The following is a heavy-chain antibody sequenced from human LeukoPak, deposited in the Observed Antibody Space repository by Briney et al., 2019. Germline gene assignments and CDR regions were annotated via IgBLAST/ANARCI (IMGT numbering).Heavy chain of an antibody. Sequence: SETLSLTCTVSGGSISSYYWSWIRQPPGKGLEWIGYIYYSGSTNYNPSLESRVTISVDTSKNQFSLKLSSVTAADTAVYYCALLGVTRPLDVWGKGTTVTVS. CDR1: GGSISSYY. CDR3: ALLGVTRPLDV. D-gene: IGHD3-10*01. CDR2: IYYSGST. J-gene: IGHJ6*03. V-gene: IGHV4-59*01.